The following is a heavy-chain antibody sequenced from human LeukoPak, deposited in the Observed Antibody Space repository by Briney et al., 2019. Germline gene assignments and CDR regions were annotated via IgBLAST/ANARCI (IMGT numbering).Heavy chain of an antibody. CDR1: GFTFSSYG. CDR2: ISYDGSNK. CDR3: AKGKGRGYSGYGGMDV. Sequence: GGSLRLSCAASGFTFSSYGMHWVRQAPGKGLGWVAVISYDGSNKYYADSVKGRFTISRDNSKNTLYLQMNSLRAEDTAVYYCAKGKGRGYSGYGGMDVWGQGTTVTVSS. J-gene: IGHJ6*02. D-gene: IGHD5-12*01. V-gene: IGHV3-30*18.